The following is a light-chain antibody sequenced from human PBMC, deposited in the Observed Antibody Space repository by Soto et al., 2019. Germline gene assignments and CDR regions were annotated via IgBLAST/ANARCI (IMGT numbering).Light chain of an antibody. V-gene: IGKV1-5*01. J-gene: IGKJ1*01. Sequence: DIQMTQSPSTLSASVGDRVTITCRASQSISTWLAWYQQKPGKAPKLLIYDASSLESGVPSRFGGGGSGTEFTLTISSLQPDDFAIYYCQQYNNWPQTFGQGTKVDIK. CDR1: QSISTW. CDR3: QQYNNWPQT. CDR2: DAS.